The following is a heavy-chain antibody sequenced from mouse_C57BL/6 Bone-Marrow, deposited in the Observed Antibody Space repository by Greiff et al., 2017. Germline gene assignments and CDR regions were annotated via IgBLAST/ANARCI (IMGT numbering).Heavy chain of an antibody. V-gene: IGHV1-81*01. Sequence: QVQLQQSGAELARPGASVKLSCKASGYTFTSYGISWVKQRTGQGLEWIGEIYPRSGNTYYNEKFKGKATLTADKSPSTAYMELRSLTSEDSAVYFCASLALWYFDVWGTGTTVTVSS. J-gene: IGHJ1*03. D-gene: IGHD6-1*01. CDR2: IYPRSGNT. CDR3: ASLALWYFDV. CDR1: GYTFTSYG.